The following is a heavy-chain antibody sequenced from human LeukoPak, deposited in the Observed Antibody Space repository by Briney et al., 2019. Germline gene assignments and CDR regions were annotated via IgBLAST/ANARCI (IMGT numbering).Heavy chain of an antibody. Sequence: SETLSLTCTVSGGSISSSSYYWGWIRQPPGTGLEWIGSIYYSGSTYYNPSLKSRVTISVDTSKNQFSLKLSSVTAADTAVYYCARSYSSSSVAFDYWGQGTLATVSS. CDR1: GGSISSSSYY. J-gene: IGHJ4*02. D-gene: IGHD6-6*01. CDR2: IYYSGST. V-gene: IGHV4-39*01. CDR3: ARSYSSSSVAFDY.